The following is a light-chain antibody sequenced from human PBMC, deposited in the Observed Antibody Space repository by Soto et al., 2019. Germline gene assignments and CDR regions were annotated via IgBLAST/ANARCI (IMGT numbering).Light chain of an antibody. Sequence: QSVLTQPPSASASVGASVTLTCTLSSGHSNYAIAWHQKKPQRGPRYLMRFNLDGSHIKGDGIPDRFSGSSSGAERYLTISSLQSEDEAVYYWQTWGTGIQKVFGGGTKLTVL. J-gene: IGLJ2*01. CDR2: FNLDGSH. V-gene: IGLV4-69*01. CDR3: QTWGTGIQKV. CDR1: SGHSNYA.